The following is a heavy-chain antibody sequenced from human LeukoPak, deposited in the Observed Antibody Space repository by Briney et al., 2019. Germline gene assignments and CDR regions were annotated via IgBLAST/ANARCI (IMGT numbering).Heavy chain of an antibody. V-gene: IGHV1-2*02. D-gene: IGHD7-27*01. Sequence: AAVKVSCTASGYTFTGYYMHWVGEAPGQGREGMGWINPNSGGTNYAQKFQGRGTMTRDTAISTAYMELSRLRSDDTAVYYCARALGAELDYWGQGTLVTVSS. CDR3: ARALGAELDY. CDR2: INPNSGGT. J-gene: IGHJ4*02. CDR1: GYTFTGYY.